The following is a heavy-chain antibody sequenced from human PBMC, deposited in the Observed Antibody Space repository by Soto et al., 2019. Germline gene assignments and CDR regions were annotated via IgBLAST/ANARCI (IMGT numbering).Heavy chain of an antibody. D-gene: IGHD4-17*01. V-gene: IGHV4-59*08. CDR3: ARIGLTTALL. J-gene: IGHJ4*02. Sequence: SETLSLTCTVSGGSISSYYWSWIRQPPGKGLEWIGYIYYSGSTYYNPPLRSRVTISIDTSKNHFFLNLSSVTAADTAVYYCARIGLTTALLWGQGTLVTVSS. CDR2: IYYSGST. CDR1: GGSISSYY.